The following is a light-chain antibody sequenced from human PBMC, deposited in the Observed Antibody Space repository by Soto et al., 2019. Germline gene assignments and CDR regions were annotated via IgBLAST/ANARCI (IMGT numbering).Light chain of an antibody. CDR1: RSDVGGYNY. J-gene: IGLJ3*02. CDR2: DVS. CDR3: SSYTSQSTVV. Sequence: QSALTQPASVSGSPGQSIAISCTGTRSDVGGYNYVSWYQQTPGKAPKLIIYDVSDRPSGVSTRFSGSKSGNTASLTISGLQADDEADYYCSSYTSQSTVVFGGGTQLTV. V-gene: IGLV2-14*01.